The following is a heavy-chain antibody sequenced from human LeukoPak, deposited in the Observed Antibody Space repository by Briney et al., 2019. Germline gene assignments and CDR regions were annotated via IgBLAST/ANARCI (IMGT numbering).Heavy chain of an antibody. CDR1: DYSITNGYY. J-gene: IGHJ4*02. CDR3: ATPMMSPYCGGDCYSERSADY. V-gene: IGHV4-38-2*02. Sequence: SETLSLTCTVSDYSITNGYYWGWIRQPPGKGLEWIGSIYHSGSTYYNPPLKSRVTISVDTSKNQFSLKLSSVTAADTAVYYCATPMMSPYCGGDCYSERSADYWGQGTLVTVSS. D-gene: IGHD2-21*02. CDR2: IYHSGST.